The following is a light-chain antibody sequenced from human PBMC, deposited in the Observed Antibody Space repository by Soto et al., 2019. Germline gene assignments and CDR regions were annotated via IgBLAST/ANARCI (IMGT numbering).Light chain of an antibody. CDR3: QQLQRTPFT. V-gene: IGKV1-9*01. J-gene: IGKJ3*01. CDR1: QDISRY. Sequence: QLTQSPSSLSASVGDRVTITCRASQDISRYLAWYQQRAGKAPKLLIYVASTLQSGVPSRFSGSGSGTEFTLTISSLQPEDFATYHCQQLQRTPFTFGPGTTVDV. CDR2: VAS.